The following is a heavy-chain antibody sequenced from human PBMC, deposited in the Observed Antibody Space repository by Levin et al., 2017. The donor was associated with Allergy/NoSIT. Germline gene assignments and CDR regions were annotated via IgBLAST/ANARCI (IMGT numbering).Heavy chain of an antibody. CDR3: AKDTGILRSYFDY. CDR2: ISGSGGST. J-gene: IGHJ4*02. V-gene: IGHV3-23*01. D-gene: IGHD1-14*01. CDR1: GFTFSSYA. Sequence: GESLKISCAASGFTFSSYAMSWVRQAPGKGLEWVSAISGSGGSTYYADSVKGRFTISRDNSKNTLYLQMNSLRAEDTAVYYCAKDTGILRSYFDYWGQGTLVTVSS.